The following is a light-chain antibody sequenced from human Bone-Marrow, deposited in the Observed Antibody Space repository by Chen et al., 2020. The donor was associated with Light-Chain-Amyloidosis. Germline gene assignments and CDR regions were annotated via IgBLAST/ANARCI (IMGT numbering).Light chain of an antibody. V-gene: IGKV3-20*01. J-gene: IGKJ4*01. CDR1: QTISSNY. CDR2: GSS. Sequence: EIVLTQSPGTLSLSPGEGDNLSCSASQTISSNYLTWYQQNFGQAPRLLIYGSSSRATGIPDRFTGSGSGTDFTLTINRLEPEDFAMYYCQEYGTSPLTFGGGTKVEIK. CDR3: QEYGTSPLT.